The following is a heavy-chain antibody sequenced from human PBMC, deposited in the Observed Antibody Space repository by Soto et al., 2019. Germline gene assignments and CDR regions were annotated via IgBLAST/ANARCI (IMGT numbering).Heavy chain of an antibody. J-gene: IGHJ4*02. D-gene: IGHD6-25*01. CDR2: IDSDGSST. CDR3: TREVSAVFDY. Sequence: EAQLVESGGGLVQPGGSLRLSCTASGLTFSSYWVHWVRQTPGKGLVWVSRIDSDGSSTSYADSVKGRFTISRDNAKNTLYLQMNSLGAEDTAVYYCTREVSAVFDYWGQGTLVTVSS. V-gene: IGHV3-74*01. CDR1: GLTFSSYW.